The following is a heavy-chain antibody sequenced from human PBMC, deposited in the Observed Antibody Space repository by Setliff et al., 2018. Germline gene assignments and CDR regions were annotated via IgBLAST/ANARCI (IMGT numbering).Heavy chain of an antibody. V-gene: IGHV4-59*08. J-gene: IGHJ6*03. CDR1: GDSISSHF. CDR2: IYYTGST. Sequence: NPSETLSLTCTVSGDSISSHFWTWIRQPPGKGLEWVGHIYYTGSTSYNASVKSRVTVSLDTSKNQFSLKLTSVTAADTAVYYCARRSPAYYSDSSGYFYDTSPYMDVWGKGTTVTVSS. D-gene: IGHD3-22*01. CDR3: ARRSPAYYSDSSGYFYDTSPYMDV.